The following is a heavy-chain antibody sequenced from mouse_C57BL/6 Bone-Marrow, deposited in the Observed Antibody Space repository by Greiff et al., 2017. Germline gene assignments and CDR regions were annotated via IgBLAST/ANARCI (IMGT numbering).Heavy chain of an antibody. CDR3: ARLGGWLLPFDY. V-gene: IGHV1-22*01. Sequence: EVQLQQSGPELVKPGASVKMSCKASGYTFTDYNMHWVKQSHGKSLEWIGYINPNNGGTSYNQKFKGKATLTVNKSSSTAYMELRSLTSEDSAVYYCARLGGWLLPFDYWGQGTTLTVSS. CDR2: INPNNGGT. J-gene: IGHJ2*01. CDR1: GYTFTDYN. D-gene: IGHD2-3*01.